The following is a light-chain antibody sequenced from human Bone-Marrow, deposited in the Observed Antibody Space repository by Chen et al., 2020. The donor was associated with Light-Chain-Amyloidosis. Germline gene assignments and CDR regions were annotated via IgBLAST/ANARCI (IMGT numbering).Light chain of an antibody. CDR1: QTISSNY. V-gene: IGKV3-20*01. CDR3: QQYGTSPLT. Sequence: EIVLTQSPGTLSLSPGEGANLSCRASQTISSNYLTWYQQKFGQAPRLLIYGSSRRATGIPDRFTGSGSGTDFTLTINRLEHEDFAMYYCQQYGTSPLTFGGGTKVEIK. CDR2: GSS. J-gene: IGKJ4*01.